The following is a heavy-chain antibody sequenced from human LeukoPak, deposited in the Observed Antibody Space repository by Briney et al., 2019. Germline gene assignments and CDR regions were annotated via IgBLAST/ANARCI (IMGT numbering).Heavy chain of an antibody. V-gene: IGHV3-30*18. CDR2: ISYDGSNK. CDR1: GFTFSTYG. CDR3: VKEAKPPPIERWSPMDV. D-gene: IGHD2-15*01. Sequence: GGSLRLSCAASGFTFSTYGMHWVRQAPGKGLEWVAVISYDGSNKYYADSVKGRFTISRDNSKNTLYLQMNSLRAEDTAVYYCVKEAKPPPIERWSPMDVWGKGTTVTVSS. J-gene: IGHJ6*04.